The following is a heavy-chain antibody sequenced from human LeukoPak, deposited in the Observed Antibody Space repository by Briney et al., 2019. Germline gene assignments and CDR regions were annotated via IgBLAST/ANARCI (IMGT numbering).Heavy chain of an antibody. CDR2: INQDGSVK. D-gene: IGHD1-7*01. CDR3: ARVPLELTGWFDP. V-gene: IGHV3-7*01. Sequence: PGGSLRLSCSASGFTFSSYWMSWVRQAPGKGLEWVAHINQDGSVKYHVDSVKGRFTISRDNAKNSLYLQMNSLRAEDTAVYYCARVPLELTGWFDPWGQGTLVTVSS. CDR1: GFTFSSYW. J-gene: IGHJ5*02.